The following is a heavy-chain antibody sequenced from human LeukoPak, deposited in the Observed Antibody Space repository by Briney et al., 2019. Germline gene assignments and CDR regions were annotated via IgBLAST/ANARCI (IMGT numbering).Heavy chain of an antibody. CDR2: INHSGST. CDR3: ARGSQSDYDILTGYWDGTYFDY. V-gene: IGHV4-34*01. CDR1: GGSFSGYY. Sequence: SETLSLTCAVYGGSFSGYYWSWIRQPPGKGLEWIGEINHSGSTNYNPSLKSRVTISVDTSKNQFSLKLSSVTAADTAVYYCARGSQSDYDILTGYWDGTYFDYWGQGTLVTVSS. D-gene: IGHD3-9*01. J-gene: IGHJ4*02.